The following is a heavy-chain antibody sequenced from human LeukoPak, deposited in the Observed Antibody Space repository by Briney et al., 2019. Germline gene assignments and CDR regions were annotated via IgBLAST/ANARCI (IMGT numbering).Heavy chain of an antibody. CDR1: GFTFSSYA. J-gene: IGHJ2*01. CDR2: ISGSGGST. D-gene: IGHD2-2*01. Sequence: GGSLRLSCAASGFTFSSYAMSWVRQAPGKGLEWVSAISGSGGSTYYADSVKGRFTISRDNSKNTLYLQMNSLRAEDTAVHYCAKGRYCSSTSCYYKPGYFDLWGRGTLVTVSS. CDR3: AKGRYCSSTSCYYKPGYFDL. V-gene: IGHV3-23*01.